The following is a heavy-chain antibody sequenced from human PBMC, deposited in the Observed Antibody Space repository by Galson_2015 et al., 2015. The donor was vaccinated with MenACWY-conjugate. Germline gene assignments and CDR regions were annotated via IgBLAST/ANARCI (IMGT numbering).Heavy chain of an antibody. Sequence: SVKVSCKASGYTSTTDSIHWVRQAPGQGLEWMGRINPSSGTTTYAQKFQGRVTMTRDTSYMELYSLRSEDTAVYYCAGRNSSGGRGDFDYWGQGTLVTVS. CDR2: INPSSGTT. CDR1: GYTSTTDS. CDR3: AGRNSSGGRGDFDY. J-gene: IGHJ4*02. V-gene: IGHV1-46*01. D-gene: IGHD2-15*01.